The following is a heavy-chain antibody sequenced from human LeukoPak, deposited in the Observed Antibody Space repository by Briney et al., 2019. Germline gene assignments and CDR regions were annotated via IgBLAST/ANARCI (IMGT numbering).Heavy chain of an antibody. V-gene: IGHV3-23*01. CDR3: AKLEYCGSTNCYWFNF. Sequence: GGSLRLSCAASGFTFSSYAMGWVRQVPGRGLDWVSSISGSGDTTYHADSVKGRFTISRDNSKNTLYLQMNSLRAEDTAVYYCAKLEYCGSTNCYWFNFWGQGALVTVSS. J-gene: IGHJ4*02. CDR2: ISGSGDTT. CDR1: GFTFSSYA. D-gene: IGHD2-2*01.